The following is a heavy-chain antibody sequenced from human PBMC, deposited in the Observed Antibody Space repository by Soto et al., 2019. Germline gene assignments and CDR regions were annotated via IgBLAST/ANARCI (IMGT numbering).Heavy chain of an antibody. CDR1: GFIFCSYG. V-gene: IGHV3-33*01. CDR3: VRDDDSIGNGLDY. Sequence: GGSLRLSCAASGFIFCSYGVHWVRQAPGKGLEWVAVIWSNGVTKYYADSVKGRFTISRDNSKNTLYLEMNSLRAEDTAMYHSVRDDDSIGNGLDYWGQGTLVTVSS. D-gene: IGHD3-22*01. CDR2: IWSNGVTK. J-gene: IGHJ4*02.